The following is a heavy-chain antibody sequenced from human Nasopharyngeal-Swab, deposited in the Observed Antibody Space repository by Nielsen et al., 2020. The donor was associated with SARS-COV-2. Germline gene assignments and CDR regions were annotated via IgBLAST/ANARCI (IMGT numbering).Heavy chain of an antibody. CDR2: ISSSSSYI. D-gene: IGHD6-19*01. CDR3: ARDGGAVAGRSLDY. J-gene: IGHJ4*02. Sequence: GESLKISCAASGFTFSSYSMNWVRQAPGKGLEWVSSISSSSSYIYYADSVKGRFTISRDNAKNSLYLQMNSLRAEDTAVYYCARDGGAVAGRSLDYWGQGTLVTVSS. V-gene: IGHV3-21*01. CDR1: GFTFSSYS.